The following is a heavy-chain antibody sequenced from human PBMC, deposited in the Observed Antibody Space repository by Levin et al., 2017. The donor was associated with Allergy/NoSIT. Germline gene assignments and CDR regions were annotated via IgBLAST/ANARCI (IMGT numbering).Heavy chain of an antibody. CDR1: GFSFSSYD. J-gene: IGHJ6*02. CDR3: AKEDIVVVPASRHPYYYSSGMDV. D-gene: IGHD2-2*01. V-gene: IGHV3-30*18. Sequence: GGSLRLSCAASGFSFSSYDMHWVRQPPGKGLEWVAVISSDARNKYSADSVKGRFTISRDNSKNTLYLQMNSLRAEDTAVYYCAKEDIVVVPASRHPYYYSSGMDVWGQGTTVTVSS. CDR2: ISSDARNK.